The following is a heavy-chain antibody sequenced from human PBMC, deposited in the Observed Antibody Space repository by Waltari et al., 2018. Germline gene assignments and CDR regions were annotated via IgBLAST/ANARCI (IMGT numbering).Heavy chain of an antibody. Sequence: QVQLVESGGGVVQPGRSLRPSCAASGFTFSNYDMHWARRAPGKGLEWVAIISYDGISKFYADSVKGRFTISRDNSKNTLYLEMNSLRPEDTAKYYCARHRNRDHYYFAMDVWGQGTTVTVSS. CDR3: ARHRNRDHYYFAMDV. V-gene: IGHV3-30*03. D-gene: IGHD1-1*01. CDR1: GFTFSNYD. J-gene: IGHJ6*02. CDR2: ISYDGISK.